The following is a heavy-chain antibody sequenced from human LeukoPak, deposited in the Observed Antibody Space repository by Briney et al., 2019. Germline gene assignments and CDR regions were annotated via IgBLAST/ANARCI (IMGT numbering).Heavy chain of an antibody. CDR3: ARVKSSSWRTRDAFDI. V-gene: IGHV3-30*02. Sequence: GGSLRLSCAASGFTFSSYGMHWVRQAPGKGLEWVAFIRYDGSNKYYADSVKGRFTISRDNSKNTLYLQMNSLRAEDTAVYYCARVKSSSWRTRDAFDIWGQGTMVTVSS. CDR2: IRYDGSNK. CDR1: GFTFSSYG. J-gene: IGHJ3*02. D-gene: IGHD6-13*01.